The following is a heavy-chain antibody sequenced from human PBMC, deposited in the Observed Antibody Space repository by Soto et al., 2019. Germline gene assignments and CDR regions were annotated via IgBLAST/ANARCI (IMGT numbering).Heavy chain of an antibody. CDR2: ISSSGGRT. D-gene: IGHD2-21*02. V-gene: IGHV3-23*01. CDR3: AKVQEFCGFNCYIVDS. CDR1: GCTFSNSA. Sequence: LRLSCVASGCTFSNSAMSWVRHVPGKGLEWAAGISSSGGRTNYADSVKGRFTISRDNSKDTLYLQMNSLRAEDTALYYCAKVQEFCGFNCYIVDSWGQGVLVTVSS. J-gene: IGHJ4*02.